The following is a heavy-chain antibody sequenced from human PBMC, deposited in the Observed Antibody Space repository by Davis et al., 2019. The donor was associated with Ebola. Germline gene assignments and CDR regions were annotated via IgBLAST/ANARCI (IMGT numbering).Heavy chain of an antibody. CDR1: GFTFNIFD. CDR2: VRSHGSDD. V-gene: IGHV3-30*02. Sequence: GGSLRLSCAASGFTFNIFDMHWVRQAPGRGLEWVAFVRSHGSDDHYADSVKGRFTISRDNSKNTLYLQMNSLRPEDTAVYYCARDRYTFAGYMDIWGKGTTVTVSS. J-gene: IGHJ6*04. CDR3: ARDRYTFAGYMDI. D-gene: IGHD3-16*02.